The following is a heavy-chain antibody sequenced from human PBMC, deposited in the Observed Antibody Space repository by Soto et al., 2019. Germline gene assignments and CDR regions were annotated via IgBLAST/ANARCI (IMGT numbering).Heavy chain of an antibody. CDR3: AKRVVVVDATGYYGMYV. J-gene: IGHJ6*02. CDR1: GFTFSSYA. CDR2: ISGSGGST. V-gene: IGHV3-23*01. D-gene: IGHD2-15*01. Sequence: EVQLFESGGGLVQPWGSLSLSCTASGFTFSSYAMSWVRQAPGKGLELVSDISGSGGSTYYAESVKGRFTISRDNSKNRRYLQMNSLRAEDTTVYYFAKRVVVVDATGYYGMYVWGQGITV.